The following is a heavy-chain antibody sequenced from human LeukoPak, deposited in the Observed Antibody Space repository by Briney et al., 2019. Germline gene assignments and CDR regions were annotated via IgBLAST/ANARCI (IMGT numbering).Heavy chain of an antibody. Sequence: GASVKVSCKASGGTFSSYAISWVRQAPGQGLEWMGGIIPIFGTANYAQKFQGRVTITADKSTSTAYMELSSLRSEDTAVYYCARSSDGGSAFDIWGQGTMVTVSS. D-gene: IGHD3-16*01. CDR2: IIPIFGTA. J-gene: IGHJ3*02. CDR1: GGTFSSYA. CDR3: ARSSDGGSAFDI. V-gene: IGHV1-69*06.